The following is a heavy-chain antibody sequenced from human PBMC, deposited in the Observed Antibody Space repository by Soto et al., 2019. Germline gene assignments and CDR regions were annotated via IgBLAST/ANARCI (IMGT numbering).Heavy chain of an antibody. CDR2: IWYDGTNK. Sequence: GGSLRLSCAASGFTFSSYGMHWDRQAPGKGLEWVAVIWYDGTNKYYADSVKGRFTISRDNSKNTLYLQMNSLRAEDTAVYYCARDSSGDYYRLGGMDVWGQGTTVTVSS. V-gene: IGHV3-33*01. J-gene: IGHJ6*02. CDR3: ARDSSGDYYRLGGMDV. CDR1: GFTFSSYG. D-gene: IGHD3-22*01.